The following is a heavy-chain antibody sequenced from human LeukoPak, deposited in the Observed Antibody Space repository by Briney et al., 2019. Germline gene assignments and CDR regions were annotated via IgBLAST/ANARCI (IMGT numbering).Heavy chain of an antibody. CDR1: GYTFTNYG. J-gene: IGHJ5*02. V-gene: IGHV1-18*01. CDR3: ARALYGSGSYHWFDP. Sequence: ASVKVSCKASGYTFTNYGLSWVRQAPGQGLEWMGWISPYNGNTNYAQKLQGRVIVTTDTSTTTAYMELRSLRSDDTAVYYCARALYGSGSYHWFDPWGQGTLVTVSS. D-gene: IGHD3-10*01. CDR2: ISPYNGNT.